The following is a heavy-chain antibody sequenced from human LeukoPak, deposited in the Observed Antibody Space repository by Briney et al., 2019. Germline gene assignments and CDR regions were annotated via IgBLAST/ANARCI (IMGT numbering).Heavy chain of an antibody. CDR1: GGTFSSYA. CDR2: IIPIFGTA. Sequence: SVKVSCKASGGTFSSYANSWVRQAPGQGLEWMGGIIPIFGTANYAQKFQGRVTITADESTSTAYMELSSLRSEDTAVYYCLQSQDYYYGMDVWGQGTTVTVSS. D-gene: IGHD4-11*01. J-gene: IGHJ6*02. CDR3: LQSQDYYYGMDV. V-gene: IGHV1-69*13.